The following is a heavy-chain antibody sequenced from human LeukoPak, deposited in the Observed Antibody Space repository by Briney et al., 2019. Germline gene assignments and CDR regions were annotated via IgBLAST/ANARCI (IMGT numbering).Heavy chain of an antibody. CDR2: ISSSSSYI. CDR1: GFTFSSYS. Sequence: KPGGSLRLSRAASGFTFSSYSMNWVRQAPGKGLEWVSSISSSSSYIYYADSVKGRFTISRDNAKNSLYLQMNSLRAEDTAVYYCARDRTTVTAFDYWGQGTLVTVSS. V-gene: IGHV3-21*01. CDR3: ARDRTTVTAFDY. J-gene: IGHJ4*02. D-gene: IGHD4-17*01.